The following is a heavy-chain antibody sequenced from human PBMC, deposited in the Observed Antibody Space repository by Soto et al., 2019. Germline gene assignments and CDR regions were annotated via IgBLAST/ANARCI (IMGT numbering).Heavy chain of an antibody. J-gene: IGHJ4*02. CDR2: ISYDGSNK. CDR1: GFTFSSYG. CDR3: AKEHYGDSY. Sequence: QVQLVESGGGVVQPGRSLRLSCAASGFTFSSYGMHWVRQAPGKGLEWVAVISYDGSNKYYADSVKGRFTISRDNSKNTLYLQMNSLRAEDTAVYYCAKEHYGDSYWGQGTLVTVSS. V-gene: IGHV3-30*18. D-gene: IGHD4-17*01.